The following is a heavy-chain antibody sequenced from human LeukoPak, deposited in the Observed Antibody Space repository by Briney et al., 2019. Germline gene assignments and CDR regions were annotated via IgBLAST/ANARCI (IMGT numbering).Heavy chain of an antibody. J-gene: IGHJ4*02. CDR1: GFTFSNYG. CDR3: AKDRAYYYGSGVDY. Sequence: GRSLRLACAASGFTFSNYGMHWVRQAPGKGLEWVAVIWYDGSNKYYADSVKGRFTISRDNSKKTLFLQMNTLRVEDTAVYYCAKDRAYYYGSGVDYWGQGTLVTVSS. CDR2: IWYDGSNK. D-gene: IGHD3-10*01. V-gene: IGHV3-33*06.